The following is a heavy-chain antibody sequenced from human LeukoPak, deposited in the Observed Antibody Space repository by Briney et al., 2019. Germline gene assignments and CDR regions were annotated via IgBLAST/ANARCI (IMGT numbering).Heavy chain of an antibody. CDR1: VDSTTSSYY. CDR2: ISHNGNT. Sequence: SETLFLTCSVSVDSTTSSYYWGWIRQTPGTGLEWIGTISHNGNTYYNPSLKSRVTISVDTSKNHFSLNLSAVTAADTAVYYCSRAREYNHHPNWIDLWGQGVLVTVSS. D-gene: IGHD6-6*01. V-gene: IGHV4-38-2*02. CDR3: SRAREYNHHPNWIDL. J-gene: IGHJ5*02.